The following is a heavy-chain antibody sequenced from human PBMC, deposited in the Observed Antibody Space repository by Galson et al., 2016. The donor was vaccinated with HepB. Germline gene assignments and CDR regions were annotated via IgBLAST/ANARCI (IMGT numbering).Heavy chain of an antibody. Sequence: TLSLTCTVSGDSITSGGYYWSWVRQHPGKGPEWIGYIYHSGSAYYNPSLKSRLSMSVDTSKNQFSLKLNSLAAADTAIYYCVRDRRLQGLDYWGQGILVTVSS. D-gene: IGHD5-24*01. V-gene: IGHV4-31*03. CDR3: VRDRRLQGLDY. CDR1: GDSITSGGYY. J-gene: IGHJ4*02. CDR2: IYHSGSA.